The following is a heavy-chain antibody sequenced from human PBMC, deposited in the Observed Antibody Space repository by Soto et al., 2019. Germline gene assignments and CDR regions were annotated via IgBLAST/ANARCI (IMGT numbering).Heavy chain of an antibody. D-gene: IGHD6-6*01. V-gene: IGHV4-61*08. J-gene: IGHJ5*02. CDR3: ARDLRAPMSSSGWFDP. CDR2: IYYSGST. CDR1: GGSISSGDYY. Sequence: PSETLSLTCTVSGGSISSGDYYWSWIRQPPGKGLEWIGYIYYSGSTNYNPSLKSRVTISVDTSKNQFSLKLSSVTAADTAVYYCARDLRAPMSSSGWFDPWGQGTLVTVSS.